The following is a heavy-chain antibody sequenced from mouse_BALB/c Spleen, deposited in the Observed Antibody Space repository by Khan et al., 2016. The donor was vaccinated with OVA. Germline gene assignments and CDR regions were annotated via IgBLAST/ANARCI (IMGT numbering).Heavy chain of an antibody. D-gene: IGHD2-1*01. CDR3: ARGYLGNYEFVY. CDR1: GYSFSSYW. CDR2: IFPGTGTT. J-gene: IGHJ3*01. V-gene: IGHV1S132*01. Sequence: VELVESGAELVKPGASVKLSCKTSGYSFSSYWIQWVKQRPGQGLGWIGQIFPGTGTTYYNENFKGKATLTVDTSSSTAYMQLSSLTSEDSAVYFCARGYLGNYEFVYWGRGTLVTVSP.